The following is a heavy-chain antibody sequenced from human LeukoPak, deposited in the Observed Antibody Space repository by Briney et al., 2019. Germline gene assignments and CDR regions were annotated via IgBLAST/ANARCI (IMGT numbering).Heavy chain of an antibody. V-gene: IGHV3-7*01. CDR3: VRAIGSNTL. CDR2: INQDGSEK. Sequence: GGSLRLSCAASGFTFTTYGMSWVRQAPGKVLEWVANINQDGSEKYYVDSVKGRFTISRDNAKSSPYLQMNSLRAEDTAVYFCVRAIGSNTLWGQGTLVTVSS. CDR1: GFTFTTYG. J-gene: IGHJ4*02. D-gene: IGHD4-23*01.